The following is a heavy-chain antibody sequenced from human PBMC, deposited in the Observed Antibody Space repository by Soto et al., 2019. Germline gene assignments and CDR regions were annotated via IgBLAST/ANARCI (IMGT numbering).Heavy chain of an antibody. CDR1: GGSISSDDYC. CDR2: IYDRRNT. J-gene: IGHJ4*02. CDR3: ARGPSGDKVDY. V-gene: IGHV4-30-4*01. D-gene: IGHD1-26*01. Sequence: QVQLQESGPGLVEPSQTLSLTCTVSGGSISSDDYCWSWIRQSPGKGLEWIGHIYDRRNTYSNPSLKSRVTISGDTSNNQFSLRLSSVTAADTAVYYCARGPSGDKVDYWGQGTLVTVSS.